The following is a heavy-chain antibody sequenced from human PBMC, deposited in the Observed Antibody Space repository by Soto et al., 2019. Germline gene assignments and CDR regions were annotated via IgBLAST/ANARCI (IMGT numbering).Heavy chain of an antibody. CDR1: GGSISSSSYY. Sequence: SETLSLTCTVSGGSISSSSYYWDWIRQPPGKGLEWIGSIYYSGSTYYNPSLKSRVTISVDTSQNQFSLKLSSVTAADTAVYYCARRGRSGYRLIDYWGQGTLVTVSS. J-gene: IGHJ4*02. D-gene: IGHD3-22*01. V-gene: IGHV4-39*01. CDR2: IYYSGST. CDR3: ARRGRSGYRLIDY.